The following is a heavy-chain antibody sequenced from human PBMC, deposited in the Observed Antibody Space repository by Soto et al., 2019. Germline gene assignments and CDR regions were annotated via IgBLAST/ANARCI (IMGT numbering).Heavy chain of an antibody. D-gene: IGHD6-19*01. V-gene: IGHV1-69*12. CDR3: AKGAVAGTPTSYYYYGMDV. CDR1: GGTFRTYA. Sequence: QVQLLQSGAEVKKPGSSVRVSCEASGGTFRTYAISWVRQAPGQGLEWMGEIIPIFGTINYAQKFQGSLTITADESTATVYMGLRSHRSDDTALYYCAKGAVAGTPTSYYYYGMDVWGQGTTVTVSS. J-gene: IGHJ6*02. CDR2: IIPIFGTI.